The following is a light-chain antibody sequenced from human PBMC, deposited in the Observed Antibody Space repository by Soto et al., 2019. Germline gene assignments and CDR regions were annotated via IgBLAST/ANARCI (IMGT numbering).Light chain of an antibody. V-gene: IGKV3-20*01. Sequence: ELVVTQSPATLSVSPGERATLSCRASQSVRSSYLAWYQQKPGQAPRLLIYDASSRATGIPDRFSGGGSGTDFTLTISRLEPEDFAVYYCQQFSSYPLTFGGGTKVDIK. CDR1: QSVRSSY. CDR3: QQFSSYPLT. CDR2: DAS. J-gene: IGKJ4*01.